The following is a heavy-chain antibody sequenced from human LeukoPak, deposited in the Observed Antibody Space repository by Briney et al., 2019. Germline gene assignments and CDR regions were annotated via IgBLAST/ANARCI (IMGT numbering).Heavy chain of an antibody. CDR1: GYTFTSYA. CDR2: INAGNGNT. J-gene: IGHJ4*02. Sequence: ASVKVSCKASGYTFTSYAMHWVRQAPGQRLEWMGWINAGNGNTKYSQKFQGRVTITRDTSASTAYMELSSLRSEDTAVYYCARYCSGGSCLDYWGQGTLVTVSS. D-gene: IGHD2-15*01. CDR3: ARYCSGGSCLDY. V-gene: IGHV1-3*01.